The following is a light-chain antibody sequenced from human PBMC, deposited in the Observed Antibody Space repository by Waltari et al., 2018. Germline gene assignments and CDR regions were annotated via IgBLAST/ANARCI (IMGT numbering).Light chain of an antibody. J-gene: IGLJ2*01. CDR2: GKN. CDR1: SLRSYY. V-gene: IGLV3-19*01. CDR3: NSRDSSGNHQVV. Sequence: SSELTQDPAVSVALGQTVRITCQGDSLRSYYASWYQQKPGQAPVLVIYGKNNRPSGIPDRFSGSSSGNTASLTITGAQAEDEADYYCNSRDSSGNHQVVFGGGTNLTVL.